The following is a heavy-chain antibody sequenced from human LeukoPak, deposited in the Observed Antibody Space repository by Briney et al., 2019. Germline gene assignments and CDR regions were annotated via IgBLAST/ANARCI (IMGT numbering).Heavy chain of an antibody. CDR2: ISGSGGST. Sequence: PGGSLRLSCAASGFTLSSYAMSWVRQAPGKGLEWVSAISGSGGSTFYADSVKGRFTISRDNSKSTLYLQMNSLRAEDAAVYHCAKMGGGSYLFYFDYWGQGTLVTVSS. J-gene: IGHJ4*02. D-gene: IGHD1-26*01. V-gene: IGHV3-23*01. CDR3: AKMGGGSYLFYFDY. CDR1: GFTLSSYA.